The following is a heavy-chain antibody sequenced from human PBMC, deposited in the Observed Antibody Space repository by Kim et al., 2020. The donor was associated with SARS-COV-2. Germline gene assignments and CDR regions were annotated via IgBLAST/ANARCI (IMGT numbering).Heavy chain of an antibody. J-gene: IGHJ4*02. CDR3: ARHQSGKQWLEYYFDY. D-gene: IGHD6-19*01. V-gene: IGHV4-39*01. Sequence: SLKSRVTIAVDTSKNQCSLKLSSVTAADTAVYYCARHQSGKQWLEYYFDYWGQGTLVTVSS.